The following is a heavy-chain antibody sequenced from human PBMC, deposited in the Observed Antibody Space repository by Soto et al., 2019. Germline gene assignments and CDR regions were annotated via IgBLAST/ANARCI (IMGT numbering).Heavy chain of an antibody. CDR1: GYTFTSYY. V-gene: IGHV1-46*01. D-gene: IGHD3-16*02. CDR2: INPSGGST. CDR3: ASNQQRLGELSPPGY. Sequence: QVQLVQSGAEVKKPGASVKVSCKASGYTFTSYYMHWVRQAPGLGLEWMGIINPSGGSTSYAQKFQGRVTMTRDTSTSTVYMELSSLRSEDTAVYYCASNQQRLGELSPPGYWGQGTLVTVSS. J-gene: IGHJ4*02.